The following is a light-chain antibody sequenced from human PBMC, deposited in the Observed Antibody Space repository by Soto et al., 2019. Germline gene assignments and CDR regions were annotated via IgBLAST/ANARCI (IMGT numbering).Light chain of an antibody. Sequence: EIVLTQSPATLSLSPGERATLSCRASQSVSSYLAWYQQKPGQAPRLLFYGASNRATGIPARSSGSGSGTDFTLTISSLEPKDFAVYYCQHRSNWPITFGQGTRLEIK. CDR3: QHRSNWPIT. CDR2: GAS. J-gene: IGKJ5*01. V-gene: IGKV3-11*01. CDR1: QSVSSY.